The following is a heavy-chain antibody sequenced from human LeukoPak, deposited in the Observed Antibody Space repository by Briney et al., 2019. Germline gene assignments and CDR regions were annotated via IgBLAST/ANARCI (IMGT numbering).Heavy chain of an antibody. CDR1: GDTFSSYA. V-gene: IGHV1-69*13. CDR2: IIPIFGTA. CDR3: ARGLGLRGCSGGSCYRYLGY. J-gene: IGHJ4*02. D-gene: IGHD2-15*01. Sequence: SVKVSCKASGDTFSSYAITWVRQAPGQGLEWMGGIIPIFGTANYAQNFQGRVTITADESTGTANMELSSLRSEDTAVYYCARGLGLRGCSGGSCYRYLGYWGQGTLVTVSS.